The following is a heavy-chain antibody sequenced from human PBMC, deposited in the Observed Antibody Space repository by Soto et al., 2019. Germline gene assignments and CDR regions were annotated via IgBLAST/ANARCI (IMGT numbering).Heavy chain of an antibody. CDR1: GGSMSSYY. D-gene: IGHD6-13*01. CDR2: IYTSRGT. J-gene: IGHJ6*02. CDR3: ARGAAAGVDYGMDV. Sequence: SEILSLTCTVSGGSMSSYYWNWIRQPAGKGLEWIGRIYTSRGTNYSPSLKSRVTISIDTSKNQFSLKLSSVTAADTAMYYCARGAAAGVDYGMDVWGRGTTVTVSS. V-gene: IGHV4-4*07.